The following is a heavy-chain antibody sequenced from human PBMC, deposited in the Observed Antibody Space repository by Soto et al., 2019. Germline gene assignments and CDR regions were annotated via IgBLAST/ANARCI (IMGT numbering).Heavy chain of an antibody. CDR2: ISSSSSTI. Sequence: PGGSLRLSCAASGFTFSSYSMNWVRQAPGKGLEWVSYISSSSSTIYYADSVKGRFTISRDDAKNSLYLQMNSLRAEDTAVYYCARDEYCSGGSCPYYYYYMDVWGKGTTVTVSS. CDR1: GFTFSSYS. J-gene: IGHJ6*03. CDR3: ARDEYCSGGSCPYYYYYMDV. D-gene: IGHD2-15*01. V-gene: IGHV3-48*01.